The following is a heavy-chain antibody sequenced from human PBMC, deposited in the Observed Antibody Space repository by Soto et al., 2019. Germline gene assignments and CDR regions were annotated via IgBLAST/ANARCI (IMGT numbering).Heavy chain of an antibody. V-gene: IGHV3-23*01. CDR2: ISGRGGNT. D-gene: IGHD4-17*01. CDR1: GFIFNNYA. J-gene: IGHJ4*01. CDR3: AKPSHSGDYARSFYC. Sequence: GGSLRLSCAASGFIFNNYAINWVRQVPGKGLEWVSGISGRGGNTFYADSMKGRFTISRDNSKNTVYLQMTKLRVEDTAIYYCAKPSHSGDYARSFYCWGQGTLFTVSS.